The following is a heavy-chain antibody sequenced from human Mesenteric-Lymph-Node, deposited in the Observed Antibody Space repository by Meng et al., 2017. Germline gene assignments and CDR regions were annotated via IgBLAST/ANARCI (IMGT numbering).Heavy chain of an antibody. Sequence: ASVKVSCKASGGTFSSYAISWVRQAPGQGLEWMGWISAYNGNTNYAQKLQGRVTMTTDTSTSTAYMELRSLRSDDTAVYYCARFSGYDSYYGMDVWGQGTTVTVSS. CDR1: GGTFSSYA. CDR2: ISAYNGNT. D-gene: IGHD5-12*01. V-gene: IGHV1-18*01. J-gene: IGHJ6*02. CDR3: ARFSGYDSYYGMDV.